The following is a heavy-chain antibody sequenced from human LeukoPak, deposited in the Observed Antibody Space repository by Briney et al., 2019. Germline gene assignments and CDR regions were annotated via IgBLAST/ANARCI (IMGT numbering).Heavy chain of an antibody. D-gene: IGHD6-13*01. Sequence: GASVKVSCKASGYTFTSYGISWVRQAPGQGLEWMGRIIPILGIANYAQKFQGRVTITADKSTSTAYMELSSLRSEDTAVYYCAREGIAAAGTFGQYYFDYWGQGTLVTVSS. J-gene: IGHJ4*02. CDR3: AREGIAAAGTFGQYYFDY. CDR1: GYTFTSYG. CDR2: IIPILGIA. V-gene: IGHV1-69*04.